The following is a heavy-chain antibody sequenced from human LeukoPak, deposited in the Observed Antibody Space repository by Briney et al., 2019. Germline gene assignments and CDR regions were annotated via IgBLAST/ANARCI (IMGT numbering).Heavy chain of an antibody. V-gene: IGHV3-66*01. D-gene: IGHD3-22*01. CDR1: GFTVSSNY. CDR2: IYSGGST. J-gene: IGHJ5*02. CDR3: ARERANYYDSSGPDGFYNWFDP. Sequence: PGGSLRLSCAASGFTVSSNYMSWVRQAPGKGLEWVSVIYSGGSTYYADSVKGRFTISRDNSKNTLYLQMNSLRAEDTAVYYCARERANYYDSSGPDGFYNWFDPWGQGTLVTVSS.